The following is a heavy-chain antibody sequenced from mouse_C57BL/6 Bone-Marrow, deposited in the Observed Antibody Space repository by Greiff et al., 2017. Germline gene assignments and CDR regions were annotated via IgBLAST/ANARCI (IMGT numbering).Heavy chain of an antibody. Sequence: EVQRVESGGGLVQPGGSMKLSCAASGFTFSDAWMDWVRQSPEKGLEWVAEISNKANDPATYYAESVKGRFTNSREESKSSVYLQMNSVRAEDTGMYYCTRHELGRAWFAYWGQGTLVTVSA. CDR1: GFTFSDAW. J-gene: IGHJ3*01. CDR2: ISNKANDPAT. V-gene: IGHV6-6*01. CDR3: TRHELGRAWFAY. D-gene: IGHD4-1*01.